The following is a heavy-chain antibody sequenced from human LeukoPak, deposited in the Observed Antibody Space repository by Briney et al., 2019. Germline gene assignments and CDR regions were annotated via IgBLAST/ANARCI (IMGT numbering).Heavy chain of an antibody. D-gene: IGHD4-17*01. CDR3: ARAAGDYGDYDYFYYMDV. CDR1: GYTFTGYY. Sequence: GASVKVPCKASGYTFTGYYMHWVRQAPGQGLEWMGWINPTSGGTKYAQKFQGRVTMTRDTSISTAYMELNTLRSDDTAMYYCARAAGDYGDYDYFYYMDVWGKGTTVTISS. J-gene: IGHJ6*03. CDR2: INPTSGGT. V-gene: IGHV1-2*02.